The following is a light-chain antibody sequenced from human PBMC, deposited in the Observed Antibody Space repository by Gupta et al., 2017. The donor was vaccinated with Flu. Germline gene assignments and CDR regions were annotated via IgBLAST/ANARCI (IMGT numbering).Light chain of an antibody. CDR1: QTVFYSSNNQNY. CDR3: QQYYNTPLT. V-gene: IGKV4-1*01. CDR2: WAS. J-gene: IGKJ4*01. Sequence: DIVMTQSPDSLAVSLGERDTINCKSSQTVFYSSNNQNYLAWFQQKPRQPPKMLIYWASTRASGVPDRFSGSGSGTDFTLTISGLQAEDVAIYYCQQYYNTPLTFGGRTKVEIK.